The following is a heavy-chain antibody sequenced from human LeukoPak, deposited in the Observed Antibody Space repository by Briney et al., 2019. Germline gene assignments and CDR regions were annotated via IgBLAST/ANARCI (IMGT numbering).Heavy chain of an antibody. CDR1: GYIFTNYW. V-gene: IGHV5-51*01. D-gene: IGHD3-22*01. Sequence: GESLKISCECSGYIFTNYWIGWVRQMPGKGLEWMGIIYPGDSDTRYSPSFQGQVTISADKSIITAYLQWSSLKASDSAMYYCARQVSYDSPPGHWGQGTLVTVSS. CDR2: IYPGDSDT. J-gene: IGHJ4*02. CDR3: ARQVSYDSPPGH.